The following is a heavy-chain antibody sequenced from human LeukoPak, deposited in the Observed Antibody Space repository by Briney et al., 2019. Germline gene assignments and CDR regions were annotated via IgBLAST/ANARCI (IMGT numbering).Heavy chain of an antibody. Sequence: PGGSLRLSCAASGFTFSAYGMHWVRQAPGKGLEWVAFIRNDGGIKYYADSVKGRFTISRDNSKNTLYLQMSSLRAEDTAVYYCAKTWSSSWEFFDYWGQGTLVTVSS. J-gene: IGHJ4*02. CDR2: IRNDGGIK. D-gene: IGHD6-13*01. V-gene: IGHV3-30*02. CDR3: AKTWSSSWEFFDY. CDR1: GFTFSAYG.